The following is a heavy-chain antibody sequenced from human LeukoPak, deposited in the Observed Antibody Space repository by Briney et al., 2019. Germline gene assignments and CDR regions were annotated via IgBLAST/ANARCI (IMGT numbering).Heavy chain of an antibody. D-gene: IGHD6-6*01. CDR3: ARRHASSSRDY. V-gene: IGHV3-7*01. CDR1: GFTFSNYW. J-gene: IGHJ4*02. Sequence: GGSLRLSCAVSGFTFSNYWMSWVRQAPGKGLEWVANIKQDGSDKYYVDSVKGRFTISRDNAKNSLYLQMNSLRAEDTAVYYCARRHASSSRDYWGQGTLVTVSS. CDR2: IKQDGSDK.